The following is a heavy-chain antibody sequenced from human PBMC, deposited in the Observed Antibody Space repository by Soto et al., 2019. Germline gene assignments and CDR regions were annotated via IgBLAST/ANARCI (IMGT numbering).Heavy chain of an antibody. V-gene: IGHV3-9*01. Sequence: GGSLRLSCAASGFTFDDYAMHWVRQAPGKGLEWVSGISWNSGSIGYADSVKGRFTISRDNAKNSLYLQMNSLRAEDTALYYCAKDTRVVRGLYYMDVWGKGTTVTVSS. D-gene: IGHD3-10*01. CDR1: GFTFDDYA. CDR3: AKDTRVVRGLYYMDV. CDR2: ISWNSGSI. J-gene: IGHJ6*03.